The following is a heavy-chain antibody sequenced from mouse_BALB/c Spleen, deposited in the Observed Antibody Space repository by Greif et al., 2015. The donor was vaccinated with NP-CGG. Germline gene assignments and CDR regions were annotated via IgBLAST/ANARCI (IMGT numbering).Heavy chain of an antibody. CDR2: ISSGGSYT. CDR1: GFTFSSYG. D-gene: IGHD2-4*01. J-gene: IGHJ3*01. CDR3: ARRENDYDGVLDY. V-gene: IGHV5-6*01. Sequence: EVQLVESGGDLVKPGGSLKLSCAASGFTFSSYGMSWVRQTPDKRLEWVATISSGGSYTYYPDSVKGRFTISRDNAKNTLYLQMSSLKSEDTAMYYCARRENDYDGVLDYWGQGTLVTVSA.